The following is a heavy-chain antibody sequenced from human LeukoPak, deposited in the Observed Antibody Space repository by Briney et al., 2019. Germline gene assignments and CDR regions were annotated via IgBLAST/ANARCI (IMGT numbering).Heavy chain of an antibody. D-gene: IGHD2-8*01. CDR1: GNYW. J-gene: IGHJ4*02. CDR2: INSDGSWT. Sequence: GGSLRLSCAASGNYWMHWVRQVPGKGLVWVSHINSDGSWTSYADSVKGRFTISKDNAKNTVYLQMSSLRAEDTAVYYCVNETYWGRGTLVTVSS. V-gene: IGHV3-74*01. CDR3: VNETY.